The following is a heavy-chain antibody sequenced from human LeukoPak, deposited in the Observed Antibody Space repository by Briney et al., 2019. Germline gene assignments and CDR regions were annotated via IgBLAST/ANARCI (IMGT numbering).Heavy chain of an antibody. CDR1: GFTFSSYA. J-gene: IGHJ4*02. V-gene: IGHV3-30*04. CDR2: ISYDGSNK. D-gene: IGHD3-9*01. CDR3: ARDPSGWLLYYFDY. Sequence: GGSLRLSCAASGFTFSSYAMHWVRQAPGKGLEGVAVISYDGSNKYYADSVKGRFTISRDNSKNTLYLQMNSLRAEDTAVYYCARDPSGWLLYYFDYWGQGTLVTVSS.